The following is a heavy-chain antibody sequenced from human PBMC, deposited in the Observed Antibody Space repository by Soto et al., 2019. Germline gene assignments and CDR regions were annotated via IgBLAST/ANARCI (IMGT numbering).Heavy chain of an antibody. CDR1: GFRFYSYA. CDR2: ISYDGSNR. V-gene: IGHV3-30*09. CDR3: AREVGSSTSSHYFYYYAMDV. Sequence: GGSLRLSCAASGFRFYSYAMHRVRQAPGKGLEWVAVISYDGSNRYYADSVKGRVDISRDNSKNMVYLQMNSLRGEDTAVYYCAREVGSSTSSHYFYYYAMDVWGQGTTVTVSS. J-gene: IGHJ6*02. D-gene: IGHD6-6*01.